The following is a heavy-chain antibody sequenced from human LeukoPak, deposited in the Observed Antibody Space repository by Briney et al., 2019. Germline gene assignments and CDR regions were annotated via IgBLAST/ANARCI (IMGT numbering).Heavy chain of an antibody. J-gene: IGHJ4*02. CDR3: ARVSGRRGAIHPPYYFDY. Sequence: PSETLSLTCTVSGGSISSYYWSWIRQPAGKGLEWIGRIYTSGSTNYNPSLKSRVTMSVDTSKNQFSLKLSSVTAADTAVYYCARVSGRRGAIHPPYYFDYWGQGTLVTVSS. CDR2: IYTSGST. CDR1: GGSISSYY. V-gene: IGHV4-4*07. D-gene: IGHD4/OR15-4a*01.